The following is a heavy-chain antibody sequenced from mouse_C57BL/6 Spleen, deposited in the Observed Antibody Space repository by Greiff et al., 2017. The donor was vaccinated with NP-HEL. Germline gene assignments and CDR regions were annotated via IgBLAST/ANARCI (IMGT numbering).Heavy chain of an antibody. V-gene: IGHV1-5*01. Sequence: DVKLQESGTVLARPGASVKMSCKTSGYTFTSYWMHWVKQRPGQGLEWIGAIYPGNSDTSYNQKFKGKAKLTAVTSASTAYMELSSLTNEDSAVYYCTKGTTVVGFDYWGQGTTLTVSS. CDR2: IYPGNSDT. D-gene: IGHD1-1*01. J-gene: IGHJ2*01. CDR1: GYTFTSYW. CDR3: TKGTTVVGFDY.